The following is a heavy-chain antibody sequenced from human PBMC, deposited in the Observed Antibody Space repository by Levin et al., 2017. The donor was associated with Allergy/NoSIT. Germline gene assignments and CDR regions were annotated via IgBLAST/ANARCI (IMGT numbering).Heavy chain of an antibody. CDR2: INPNSGGT. J-gene: IGHJ4*02. V-gene: IGHV1-2*06. CDR1: GYTFTGYY. CDR3: ARRKNYYGSGSFPDYYFDY. D-gene: IGHD3-10*01. Sequence: RASVKVSCKASGYTFTGYYMHWVRQAPGQGLEWMGRINPNSGGTNYAQKFQGRVTMTRDTSISTAYMELSRLRSDDTAVYYCARRKNYYGSGSFPDYYFDYWGQGTLVTVSS.